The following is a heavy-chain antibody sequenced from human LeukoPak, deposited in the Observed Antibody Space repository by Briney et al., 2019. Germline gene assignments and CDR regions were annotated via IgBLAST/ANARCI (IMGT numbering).Heavy chain of an antibody. J-gene: IGHJ5*02. Sequence: ASVKVSCKASGYTFTSYGISWVRQAPGQGLEWMGWISAYNGNTNYAQKLQGRVTMTTDTSTSTAYMELRSLRSDDTAVYYCARDIGLLWFGYHPFDPWGQGTLVTVSS. CDR3: ARDIGLLWFGYHPFDP. D-gene: IGHD3-10*01. V-gene: IGHV1-18*01. CDR2: ISAYNGNT. CDR1: GYTFTSYG.